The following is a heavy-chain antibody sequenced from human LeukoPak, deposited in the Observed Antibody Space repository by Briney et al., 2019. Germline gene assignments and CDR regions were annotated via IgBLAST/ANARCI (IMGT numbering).Heavy chain of an antibody. Sequence: GGSLRLSCAASGFTFSSYSMNWVRQAPGKGLEWVSYISSSSSTIYHADSVKGRFTISRDNAKNSLYLQMNSLRAEDTAVYYCATAMVRGVLTFDYWGQGTLVTVSS. CDR3: ATAMVRGVLTFDY. V-gene: IGHV3-48*01. D-gene: IGHD3-10*01. CDR1: GFTFSSYS. CDR2: ISSSSSTI. J-gene: IGHJ4*02.